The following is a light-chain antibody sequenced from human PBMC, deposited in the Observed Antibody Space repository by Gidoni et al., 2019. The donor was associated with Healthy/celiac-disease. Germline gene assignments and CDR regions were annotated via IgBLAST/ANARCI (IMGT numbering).Light chain of an antibody. CDR3: ATWDYILSAWV. J-gene: IGLJ3*02. V-gene: IGLV1-44*01. CDR1: SNNIGRYS. CDR2: GNS. Sequence: SALTQESSVSGNVGQNVTLSCTRNSNNIGRYSVSWYQQISAGAPKTLMFGNSPPSGIPDLFSGSKSGTTASLTISCLQPEDEADYYFATWDYILSAWVFGGGTKLTVL.